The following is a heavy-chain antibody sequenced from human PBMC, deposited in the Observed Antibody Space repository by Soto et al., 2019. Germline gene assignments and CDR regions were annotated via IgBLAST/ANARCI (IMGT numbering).Heavy chain of an antibody. D-gene: IGHD3-22*01. J-gene: IGHJ4*01. CDR3: ARAEAYYYHISGKLD. Sequence: PSETLWLTGTVSVGCISSYYWSWIRQPPGKGLEWIGCIYYSGISNYNPSRKRRGTRSVDTSKNQFSLKLSSVTAADTAVYYCARAEAYYYHISGKLD. CDR1: VGCISSYY. CDR2: IYYSGIS. V-gene: IGHV4-59*01.